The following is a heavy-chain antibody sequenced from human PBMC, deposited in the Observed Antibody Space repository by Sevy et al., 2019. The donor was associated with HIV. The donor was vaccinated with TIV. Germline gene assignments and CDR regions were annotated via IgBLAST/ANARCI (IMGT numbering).Heavy chain of an antibody. D-gene: IGHD2-15*01. CDR3: TREDIVLGKDNYYGMDV. V-gene: IGHV3-53*01. CDR2: IYSDGRT. Sequence: GGSLRLSCVVSGFSVSSNYMSWVRQAPGKGLEWVSNIYSDGRTYYADSVRGRFTISRDTSKNTAYLEMKSLRAEDTAVYYCTREDIVLGKDNYYGMDVWGHRTTVTVSS. CDR1: GFSVSSNY. J-gene: IGHJ6*02.